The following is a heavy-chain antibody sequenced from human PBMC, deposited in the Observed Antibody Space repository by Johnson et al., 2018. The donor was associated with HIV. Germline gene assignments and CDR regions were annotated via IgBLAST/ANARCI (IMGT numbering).Heavy chain of an antibody. CDR1: GFSFSSYG. Sequence: QMQLVESGGGVVQPGGSLRISCAASGFSFSSYGMHWVRQAPGKGLEWVAVISYDGGNKYYADSVKGRFTISRDNSKNTLYLQMNSLRAEDTAVYYCAKWSRVGATFSDAFDIWGQGTMVTVSS. CDR3: AKWSRVGATFSDAFDI. V-gene: IGHV3-30*18. D-gene: IGHD1-26*01. J-gene: IGHJ3*02. CDR2: ISYDGGNK.